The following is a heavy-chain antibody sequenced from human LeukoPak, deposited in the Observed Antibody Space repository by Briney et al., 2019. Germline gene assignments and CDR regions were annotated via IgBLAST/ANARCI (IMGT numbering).Heavy chain of an antibody. CDR2: VYYSGST. D-gene: IGHD2-2*02. Sequence: SEALSLTCTVSGGSISSYYWTWIRQPPGKGLEWIGYVYYSGSTDYNPSLKSRVTISVDTPNKQFSLNLSSVTAADTAVYYCARRCSGPTCYTDAYDIWGQGTMVTVSS. J-gene: IGHJ3*02. V-gene: IGHV4-59*08. CDR3: ARRCSGPTCYTDAYDI. CDR1: GGSISSYY.